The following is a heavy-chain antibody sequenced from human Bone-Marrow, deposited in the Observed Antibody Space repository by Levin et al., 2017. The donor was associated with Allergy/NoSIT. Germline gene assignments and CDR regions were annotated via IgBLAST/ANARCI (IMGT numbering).Heavy chain of an antibody. Sequence: PGGSLRLSCAASGFTFSRSWMTWVRQAPGKGLEWVANIKEDESEKYYVDSVKGRFTISRDNAENSLYLQMTSLRAEDTAVYYCARGFTDSDKSRYRHLDLWGQGTLVTISS. CDR3: ARGFTDSDKSRYRHLDL. D-gene: IGHD2-2*02. CDR1: GFTFSRSW. J-gene: IGHJ5*02. CDR2: IKEDESEK. V-gene: IGHV3-7*04.